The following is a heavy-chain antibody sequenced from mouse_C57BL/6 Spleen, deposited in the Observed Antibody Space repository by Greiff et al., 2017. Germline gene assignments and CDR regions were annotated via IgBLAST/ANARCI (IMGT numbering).Heavy chain of an antibody. Sequence: VQGVESGAELVRPGTSVKVSCKASGYAFTNYLIEWVKQRPGQGLEWIGVINPGSGGTNYNEKFKGKATLTADKSSSTAYMQLSSLTSEDAAVYFCAKGGSTVVSPFCYWGQGTTLTVSS. CDR2: INPGSGGT. CDR1: GYAFTNYL. D-gene: IGHD1-1*01. J-gene: IGHJ2*01. V-gene: IGHV1-54*01. CDR3: AKGGSTVVSPFCY.